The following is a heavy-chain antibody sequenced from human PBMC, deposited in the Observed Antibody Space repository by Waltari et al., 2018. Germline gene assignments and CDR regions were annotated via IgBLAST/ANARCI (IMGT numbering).Heavy chain of an antibody. V-gene: IGHV3-7*03. Sequence: EVQLVESGGGLVQPGGSLRLSCAASGFTFSSYWMSWVRLAPGKGLEWVANIKQDGSEKYYVDAVKGRFTISRDNAKNSLYLQMNSLRAEDTAVYYCARDRSSGWSNWFDPWGQGTLVTVSS. CDR2: IKQDGSEK. D-gene: IGHD6-19*01. CDR3: ARDRSSGWSNWFDP. J-gene: IGHJ5*02. CDR1: GFTFSSYW.